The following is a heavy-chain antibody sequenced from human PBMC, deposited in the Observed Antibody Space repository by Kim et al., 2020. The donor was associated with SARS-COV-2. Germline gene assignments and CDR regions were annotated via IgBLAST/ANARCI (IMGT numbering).Heavy chain of an antibody. Sequence: GGSLRLSCAASGFTFSSYVMSWVRQAPGKGLEWVSGISGRGGNINYADSVKGRFTISRDNSKNTLYLQMNSLRAEDTAVYYCAKDFPGPWNYQNWGQGTLVTVSS. V-gene: IGHV3-23*01. CDR2: ISGRGGNI. CDR1: GFTFSSYV. CDR3: AKDFPGPWNYQN. J-gene: IGHJ4*02. D-gene: IGHD1-7*01.